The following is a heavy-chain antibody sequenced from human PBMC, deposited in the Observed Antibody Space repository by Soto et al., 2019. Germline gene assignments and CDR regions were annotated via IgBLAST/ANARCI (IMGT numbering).Heavy chain of an antibody. CDR3: AKTLNYKISVSYYTSPPDALDI. CDR2: ISGSGGST. J-gene: IGHJ3*02. CDR1: GFTFSSYA. V-gene: IGHV3-23*01. D-gene: IGHD3-3*01. Sequence: PGGALRLSCAASGFTFSSYAMSWVRQAPGKGLEWVSAISGSGGSTYYADSVKGRFTISRDNSKNTLYLQMNSLRAEDTAVYYCAKTLNYKISVSYYTSPPDALDISGQRTMVTVSS.